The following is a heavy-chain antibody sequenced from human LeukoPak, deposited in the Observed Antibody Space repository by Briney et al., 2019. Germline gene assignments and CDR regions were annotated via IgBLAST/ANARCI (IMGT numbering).Heavy chain of an antibody. V-gene: IGHV3-23*01. CDR3: AKESTPYDGVTFDY. J-gene: IGHJ4*02. Sequence: GGSLRLSCAASGFTFSSYAMSWVRQAPGKGLEWVSAVSGSGGSTYYADSVKGRFTISGDNSKNTLYLQMNSLRAEDTAVYYCAKESTPYDGVTFDYWGQGTLVTVSS. CDR2: VSGSGGST. D-gene: IGHD4-23*01. CDR1: GFTFSSYA.